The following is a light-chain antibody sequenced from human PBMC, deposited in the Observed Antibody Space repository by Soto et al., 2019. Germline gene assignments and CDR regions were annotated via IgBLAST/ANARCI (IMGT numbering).Light chain of an antibody. J-gene: IGKJ1*01. Sequence: DIQMTLSPSSVSASVGDRVTMTCRASQGISSWLVWYQQKAGKAPKLLIYAASKLQSGVPSRFSGSGSGTDFTLTISSLQPEDSATYYCQQANSFPQTFGQGTKVEIK. CDR2: AAS. CDR1: QGISSW. V-gene: IGKV1-12*01. CDR3: QQANSFPQT.